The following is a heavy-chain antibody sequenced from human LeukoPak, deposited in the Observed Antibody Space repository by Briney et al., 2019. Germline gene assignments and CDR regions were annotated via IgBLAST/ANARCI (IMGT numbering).Heavy chain of an antibody. V-gene: IGHV5-51*01. CDR1: GYSFTSYW. CDR2: IYPGDSDT. J-gene: IGHJ6*02. CDR3: ARLPLYCSGGSCYSTNYYYGMDV. Sequence: GESLKISCKGSGYSFTSYWIGWVRQMPGEGLEWMGIIYPGDSDTRYSPSFQGQVAISADKSISTAYLQWSSLKASDTAMYYCARLPLYCSGGSCYSTNYYYGMDVWGQGTTVTVSS. D-gene: IGHD2-15*01.